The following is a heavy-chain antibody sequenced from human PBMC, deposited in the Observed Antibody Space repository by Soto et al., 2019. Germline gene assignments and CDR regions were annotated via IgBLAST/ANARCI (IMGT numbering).Heavy chain of an antibody. CDR1: GGSISSSSYY. CDR2: IYYSGST. V-gene: IGHV4-39*01. CDR3: ARQVYYYYGMDV. J-gene: IGHJ6*02. Sequence: QLQLQESGPGLVKPSETLSLTCTVSGGSISSSSYYWGWIRQPPGKGLEWIGSIYYSGSTYYNPSLKSRVTISVDTSKNQFSLKLSSVSAADTAVYYCARQVYYYYGMDVWGQGTTVTVSS.